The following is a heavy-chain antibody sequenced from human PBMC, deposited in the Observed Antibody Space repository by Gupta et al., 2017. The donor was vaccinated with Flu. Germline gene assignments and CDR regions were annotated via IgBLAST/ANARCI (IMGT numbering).Heavy chain of an antibody. D-gene: IGHD2-2*02. V-gene: IGHV4-34*01. CDR2: INHSGST. CDR3: ARGYCSSTSCYKLGYYYYGMDV. Sequence: QVQLQQWGAGLLKPSETLSLTCAVYGGSFSGYYWSWIRQPPGKGLEWIGEINHSGSTNYNPSLKSRVTISVDTSKNQFSLKLSSVTAADTAVYYCARGYCSSTSCYKLGYYYYGMDVWGQGTTVTVSS. CDR1: GGSFSGYY. J-gene: IGHJ6*02.